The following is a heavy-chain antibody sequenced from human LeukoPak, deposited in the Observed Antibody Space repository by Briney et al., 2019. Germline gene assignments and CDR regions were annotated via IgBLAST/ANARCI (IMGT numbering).Heavy chain of an antibody. D-gene: IGHD5-24*01. V-gene: IGHV1-8*01. CDR2: MNHNSGNI. J-gene: IGHJ3*02. Sequence: ASVKVSCKASGYTFTSYDINWVRQATGQGHEWMGWMNHNSGNIGYAQKFQGRVTMDRNTSISTAYMELSSLRSEDTAVYYCARGIKGYIATRDAFDIWGQGTMVTVSS. CDR3: ARGIKGYIATRDAFDI. CDR1: GYTFTSYD.